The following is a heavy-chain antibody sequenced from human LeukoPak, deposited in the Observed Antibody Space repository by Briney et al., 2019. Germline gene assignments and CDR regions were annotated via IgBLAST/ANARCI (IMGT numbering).Heavy chain of an antibody. Sequence: GGSLRLSCAASGFTFSDYYMSWIRQAPGKGLEWVSYISSSGSTIYYADSVKGRFTISRDNAKNSLYLQMNSLRSEDTAVYYCASRVHTGGNSYGYVYWGQGTLVTVSS. V-gene: IGHV3-11*01. D-gene: IGHD5-18*01. CDR1: GFTFSDYY. CDR3: ASRVHTGGNSYGYVY. J-gene: IGHJ4*02. CDR2: ISSSGSTI.